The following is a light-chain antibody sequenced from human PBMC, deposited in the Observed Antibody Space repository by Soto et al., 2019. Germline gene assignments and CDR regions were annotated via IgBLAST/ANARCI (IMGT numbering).Light chain of an antibody. CDR1: QSISRW. Sequence: DIRMTQSPSTLSASIGDRVTITCRASQSISRWLAWYQQKPGKAPKVLIYDASRLESGVPSRFSGSGSGTEFTLTISSLQPDDFATYYCQQYNSYSPTWTFGRGTKVDIK. V-gene: IGKV1-5*01. J-gene: IGKJ1*01. CDR3: QQYNSYSPTWT. CDR2: DAS.